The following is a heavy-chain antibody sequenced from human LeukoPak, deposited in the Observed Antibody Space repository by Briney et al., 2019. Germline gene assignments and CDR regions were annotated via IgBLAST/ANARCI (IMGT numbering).Heavy chain of an antibody. CDR3: ARGYSGSYQTQNFDY. CDR1: GGSISSYY. D-gene: IGHD1-26*01. Sequence: SETLSLTCTVSGGSISSYYWSWIRQPPGKGLEWIGYIYYSGSTNHNPSLKSRVTISVDTSKNQFSLKLSSVTAADTAVYYCARGYSGSYQTQNFDYWGQGTLVTVSS. V-gene: IGHV4-59*01. CDR2: IYYSGST. J-gene: IGHJ4*02.